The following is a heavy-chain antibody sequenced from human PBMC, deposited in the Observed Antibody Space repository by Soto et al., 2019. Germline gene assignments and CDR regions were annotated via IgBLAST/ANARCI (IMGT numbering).Heavy chain of an antibody. CDR1: GFTFSSYS. V-gene: IGHV3-48*01. Sequence: GGSLRLSCAASGFTFSSYSMNWVRQAPGKGLEWVSYISSSSTIYYADSVKGRFTISRDNAKNSLYLQMNSLRAEDTAVYYCARDLSYGDYSHHFDYWGQGTLVTVSS. CDR2: ISSSSTI. J-gene: IGHJ4*02. CDR3: ARDLSYGDYSHHFDY. D-gene: IGHD4-17*01.